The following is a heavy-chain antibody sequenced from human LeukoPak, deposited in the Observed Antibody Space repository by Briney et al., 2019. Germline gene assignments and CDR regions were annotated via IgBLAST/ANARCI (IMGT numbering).Heavy chain of an antibody. Sequence: GGSLRLSCAASGFTVSSYWMSWVRQAPGKGLEWVANIKQDGSEKYYVDSVKGRFTISRDNAKNSLYRQMNSLRAEDTAVYYCARDQWLPSRDGFDYWGQGTLVTVSS. CDR1: GFTVSSYW. J-gene: IGHJ4*02. CDR3: ARDQWLPSRDGFDY. V-gene: IGHV3-7*01. D-gene: IGHD6-19*01. CDR2: IKQDGSEK.